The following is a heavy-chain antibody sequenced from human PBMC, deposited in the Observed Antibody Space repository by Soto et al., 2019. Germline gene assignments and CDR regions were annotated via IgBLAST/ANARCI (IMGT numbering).Heavy chain of an antibody. CDR1: EYSFTSYW. Sequence: PGESLKISCKGSEYSFTSYWIRWVRQMPGKGLEWMGRIDPSDSYTNYSPSFQGHVTISADKSISTAYLQWSSLKASDTAMYYCARQNYYGSGSFYEDYWGQGTLVTVSS. J-gene: IGHJ4*02. CDR3: ARQNYYGSGSFYEDY. V-gene: IGHV5-10-1*01. D-gene: IGHD3-10*01. CDR2: IDPSDSYT.